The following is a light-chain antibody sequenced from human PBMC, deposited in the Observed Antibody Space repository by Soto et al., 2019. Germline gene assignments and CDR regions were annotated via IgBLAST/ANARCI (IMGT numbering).Light chain of an antibody. CDR1: SXDVGGYNY. J-gene: IGLJ1*01. CDR2: EVS. V-gene: IGLV2-14*01. Sequence: QSVLTQPASVSGSPGQSISISCSGTSXDVGGYNYVSWYQQHPGKAPKLMIYEVSNRPSGVSNRFSGSKSGNTASLTFSGPQAEDEADYYCSSYTSINTYVFGSGTKVTGL. CDR3: SSYTSINTYV.